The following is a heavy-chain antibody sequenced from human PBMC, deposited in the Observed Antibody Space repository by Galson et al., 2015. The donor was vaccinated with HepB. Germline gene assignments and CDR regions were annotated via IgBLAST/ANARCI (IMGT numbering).Heavy chain of an antibody. CDR3: AQDLTYYYGSGSCFVGMDV. Sequence: SLRLSCAASGFTFEDYAMHWVRQVPGKGLGWVSGISWNSDFTGYADSVRGRFTISRDNAKYFLYLQMNSLRPEDTALYYCAQDLTYYYGSGSCFVGMDVWGQGTTVTVSS. D-gene: IGHD3-10*01. J-gene: IGHJ6*02. CDR2: ISWNSDFT. CDR1: GFTFEDYA. V-gene: IGHV3-9*01.